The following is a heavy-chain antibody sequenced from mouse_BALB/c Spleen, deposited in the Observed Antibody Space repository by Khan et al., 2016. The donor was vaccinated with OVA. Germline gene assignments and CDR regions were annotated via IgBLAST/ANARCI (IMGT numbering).Heavy chain of an antibody. J-gene: IGHJ3*01. Sequence: EVQLVESGPDLVKPGASVKISCKASGYSFTLYYMSWVKQSHGKSLEWIGRVNPNTDNINYNQEFKGKAILTVDKSSNTAYMALRSLTSEDSAVYFCARGYDFFASWGQGTLVTVSA. CDR2: VNPNTDNI. D-gene: IGHD2-14*01. V-gene: IGHV1-26*01. CDR1: GYSFTLYY. CDR3: ARGYDFFAS.